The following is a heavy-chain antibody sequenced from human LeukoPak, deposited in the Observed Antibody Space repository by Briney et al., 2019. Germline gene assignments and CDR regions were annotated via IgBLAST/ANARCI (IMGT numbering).Heavy chain of an antibody. Sequence: SETLSLTCTVSGGSISSSSYYWGWIRQPPGKGLEWIGYIYYSGSTYYNPSLKSRVTISVDTSKNQFSLKLSSVTAADTAVYYCARNRYCSSTSCYKRSGNWFDPWGQGTLVTVSS. J-gene: IGHJ5*02. CDR3: ARNRYCSSTSCYKRSGNWFDP. CDR1: GGSISSSSYY. CDR2: IYYSGST. D-gene: IGHD2-2*02. V-gene: IGHV4-30-4*08.